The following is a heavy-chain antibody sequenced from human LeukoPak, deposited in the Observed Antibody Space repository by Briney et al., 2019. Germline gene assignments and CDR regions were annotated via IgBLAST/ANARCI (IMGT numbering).Heavy chain of an antibody. V-gene: IGHV4-61*02. CDR3: ARDGNVLLWFGELLGWFDP. J-gene: IGHJ5*02. CDR1: GGSISRGSYF. D-gene: IGHD3-10*01. CDR2: FYTSGTP. Sequence: SETLSLTCTVSGGSISRGSYFWSWIRQPAGKGLEWIGRFYTSGTPNYNPSLKSRVTISVDTSRNQFSLKLSSVTAADTAVYYCARDGNVLLWFGELLGWFDPWGQGTLVTVSS.